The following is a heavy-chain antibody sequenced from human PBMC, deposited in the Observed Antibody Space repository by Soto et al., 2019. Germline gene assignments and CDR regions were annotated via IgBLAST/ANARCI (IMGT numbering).Heavy chain of an antibody. J-gene: IGHJ5*02. Sequence: QITLKESGPTLVKPTQTLTLTCTFSGFSLSTSGVGVGWIRQPPGKALEWLALIYWNDDKRYSPSLKSRLTIPKDTTKNQVVLTMTNMDPVDTATYYCAHRSITMVRGVIIPWFDPWGQGTLVTVSS. CDR2: IYWNDDK. CDR1: GFSLSTSGVG. V-gene: IGHV2-5*01. CDR3: AHRSITMVRGVIIPWFDP. D-gene: IGHD3-10*01.